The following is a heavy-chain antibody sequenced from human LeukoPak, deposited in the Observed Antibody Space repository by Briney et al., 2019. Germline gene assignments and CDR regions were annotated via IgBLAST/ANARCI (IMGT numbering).Heavy chain of an antibody. CDR2: ISSSSSYI. Sequence: GGSLRLSCAASGFTFSSYSMNWVRQAPGKGLEWVSSISSSSSYIYYADSVKGRFTISRDNAKNSLYLQMNSLRAEDTAVYYCARDPVVTAHPATWGQRTLVTVSS. CDR1: GFTFSSYS. J-gene: IGHJ5*02. V-gene: IGHV3-21*01. D-gene: IGHD2-21*02. CDR3: ARDPVVTAHPAT.